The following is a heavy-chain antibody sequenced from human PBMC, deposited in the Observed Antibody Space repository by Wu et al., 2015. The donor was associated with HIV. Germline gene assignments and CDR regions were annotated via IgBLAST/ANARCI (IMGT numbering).Heavy chain of an antibody. CDR3: ARSITMVRGTHPSYYGMDV. V-gene: IGHV1-69*05. D-gene: IGHD3-10*01. J-gene: IGHJ6*02. CDR2: IIPIFGTA. CDR1: GGTFSSYA. Sequence: QVQLVQSGAEVKKPGSSVKVSCKASGGTFSSYAISWVRQAPGQGLEWMGGIIPIFGTANYAQKFQGRVTITTDESTSTAYMELSSLRSEDTAVYYCARSITMVRGTHPSYYGMDVWGQGTTVTVSS.